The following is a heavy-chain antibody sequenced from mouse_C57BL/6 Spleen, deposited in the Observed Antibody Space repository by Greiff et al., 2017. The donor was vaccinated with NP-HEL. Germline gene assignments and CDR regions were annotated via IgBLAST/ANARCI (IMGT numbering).Heavy chain of an antibody. D-gene: IGHD4-1*01. CDR3: ARHAGTGAMDY. CDR2: ISNGGGST. V-gene: IGHV5-12*01. J-gene: IGHJ4*01. Sequence: DVKLVESGGGLVQPGGSLKLSCAASGFTFSDYYMYWVRQTPEKRLEWVAYISNGGGSTYYPDTVKGRFTISRDNAKNTLYLQMSRLKSEDTAMYYCARHAGTGAMDYWGQGTSVTVSS. CDR1: GFTFSDYY.